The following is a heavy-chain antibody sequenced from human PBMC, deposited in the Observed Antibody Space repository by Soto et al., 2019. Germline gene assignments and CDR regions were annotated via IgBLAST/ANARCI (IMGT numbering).Heavy chain of an antibody. CDR1: GYTFTSYG. CDR3: ARDRSPPYYDFWSGYYAPSSYFDY. Sequence: ASVKVSCKDSGYTFTSYGISWVRQAPRQGLEWMGWISAYNGNTNYAQKLQGRVTMTTDTSTSTAYMELRSLRSDDTAVYYCARDRSPPYYDFWSGYYAPSSYFDYWGQGTLVTVSS. CDR2: ISAYNGNT. D-gene: IGHD3-3*01. V-gene: IGHV1-18*01. J-gene: IGHJ4*02.